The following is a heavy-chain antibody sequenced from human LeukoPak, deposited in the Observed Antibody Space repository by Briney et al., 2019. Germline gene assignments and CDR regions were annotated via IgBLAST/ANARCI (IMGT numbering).Heavy chain of an antibody. CDR3: ARVSLGSGWYTPRGYFDY. Sequence: GASVKVSCKASGYTFTSYAMHWVRQAPGQRLEWMGWINAGNGNTKYSQKFQGKVTITRDTSASTAYMELSSLRSEDTAVYYRARVSLGSGWYTPRGYFDYWGQGTLVTVSS. J-gene: IGHJ4*02. CDR2: INAGNGNT. V-gene: IGHV1-3*01. D-gene: IGHD6-19*01. CDR1: GYTFTSYA.